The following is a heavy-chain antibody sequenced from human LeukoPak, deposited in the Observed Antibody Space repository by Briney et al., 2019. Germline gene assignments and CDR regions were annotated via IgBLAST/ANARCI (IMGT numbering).Heavy chain of an antibody. Sequence: GWSLRLSCAASGFTFSSYAMHWVRQAPGKGLEYVSAISSNGGSTYYANSVKGRFTISRDNSKNTLYLQMGSLRAEDMAVYYCARDPRAAVSGAFDIWGQGTMVTVSS. V-gene: IGHV3-64*01. CDR3: ARDPRAAVSGAFDI. D-gene: IGHD3-3*01. J-gene: IGHJ3*02. CDR2: ISSNGGST. CDR1: GFTFSSYA.